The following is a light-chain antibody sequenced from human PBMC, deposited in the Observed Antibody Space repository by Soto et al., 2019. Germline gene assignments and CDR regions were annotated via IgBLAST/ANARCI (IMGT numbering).Light chain of an antibody. Sequence: QSALTQPASVSGSPGQAITISCAGTMRDVGAYNLVSWYQQHPGRAPQLIIYEVRNRPSGISFRFSGSKSGNTASLTISGLQAEDEADYYCSSYTSKSSLIFGGGTQLTVL. CDR2: EVR. V-gene: IGLV2-14*01. CDR1: MRDVGAYNL. CDR3: SSYTSKSSLI. J-gene: IGLJ2*01.